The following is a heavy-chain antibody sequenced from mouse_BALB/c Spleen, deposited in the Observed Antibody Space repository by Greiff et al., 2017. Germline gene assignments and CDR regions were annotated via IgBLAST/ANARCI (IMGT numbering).Heavy chain of an antibody. CDR2: SRNKANNYTT. J-gene: IGHJ3*01. CDR1: GFTFSDFY. V-gene: IGHV7-1*02. CDR3: ARDYYRYDGWFAY. Sequence: EVNLVESGGGLVQPGGSLRLSCATSGFTFSDFYMEWVRQPPGKRLEWIAASRNKANNYTTEYSASVKGRFIVSRDTSQSILYLQMNALRAEDTAIYYCARDYYRYDGWFAYWGQGTLVTVSA. D-gene: IGHD2-14*01.